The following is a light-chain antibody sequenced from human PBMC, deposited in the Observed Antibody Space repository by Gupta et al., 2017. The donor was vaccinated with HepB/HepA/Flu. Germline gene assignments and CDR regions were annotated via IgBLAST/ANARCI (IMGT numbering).Light chain of an antibody. CDR1: QDVSTF. CDR2: GVS. J-gene: IGKJ4*01. V-gene: IGKV1-8*01. CDR3: QQYNDYALT. Sequence: AIRLTQSPSSFSASPGDTVTITCRASQDVSTFLAWYQQKVGKAPKLLIHGVSTLKAGVPSRFSGSGSGTDFTLTISRLQSEDFAVYYCQQYNDYALTFGGGTTVDTK.